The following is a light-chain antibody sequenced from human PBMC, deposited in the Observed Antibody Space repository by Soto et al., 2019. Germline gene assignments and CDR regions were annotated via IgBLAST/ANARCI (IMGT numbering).Light chain of an antibody. Sequence: IILSLSLGIVSLNTGETATLSLRASQSVSSSYLAWYQQKPGQAPGLLIYGASSRPTGIPDRFSGSGSGTDFPLPISRLEPADFAVYYCQQYGSSITFGQRRRPEV. J-gene: IGKJ5*01. CDR2: GAS. CDR1: QSVSSSY. V-gene: IGKV3-20*01. CDR3: QQYGSSIT.